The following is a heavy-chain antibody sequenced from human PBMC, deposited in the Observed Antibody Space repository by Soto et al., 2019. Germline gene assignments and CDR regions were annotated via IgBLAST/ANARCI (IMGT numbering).Heavy chain of an antibody. CDR1: GGSFSGYY. CDR3: ARAYPGMGATPDFDY. Sequence: SETLSLTCAVYGGSFSGYYWSWIRQPPGKGLEWIGEINHSGSTNYNPSLKSRVTISVDTSKNQFSLKLSSVTAADTAVYYCARAYPGMGATPDFDYWGQGTLVTVSS. V-gene: IGHV4-34*01. CDR2: INHSGST. J-gene: IGHJ4*02. D-gene: IGHD1-26*01.